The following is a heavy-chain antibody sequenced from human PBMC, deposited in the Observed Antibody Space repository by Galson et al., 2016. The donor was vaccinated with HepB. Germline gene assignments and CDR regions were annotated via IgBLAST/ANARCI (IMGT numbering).Heavy chain of an antibody. CDR1: GFSLSSSGMC. V-gene: IGHV2-70*01. J-gene: IGHJ6*02. CDR2: IDWDDDK. Sequence: PALVKPTQTLTLTCTFSGFSLSSSGMCVSWIRQPPGKALEWLALIDWDDDKYYSTSLKTRLTISTDTSKNQVVLTMTNMDPVDTATYYCARIPKLLLVGYYYYGMDVWGQGTTVTVSS. D-gene: IGHD2-2*01. CDR3: ARIPKLLLVGYYYYGMDV.